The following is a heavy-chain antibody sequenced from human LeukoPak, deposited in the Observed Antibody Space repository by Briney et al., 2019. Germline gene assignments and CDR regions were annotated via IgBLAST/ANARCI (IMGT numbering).Heavy chain of an antibody. V-gene: IGHV4-59*08. J-gene: IGHJ3*02. D-gene: IGHD6-19*01. CDR1: GGSISSYH. CDR3: ARRRAVEGNDAFDM. Sequence: SETLSLTCTVSGGSISSYHWSWIRQPPGKGLEWIGYIYYSGSTNYNPSLKSRVTISVDTSKNQFSLKLSSVTAADTAVYYCARRRAVEGNDAFDMWGQGTMVTVSS. CDR2: IYYSGST.